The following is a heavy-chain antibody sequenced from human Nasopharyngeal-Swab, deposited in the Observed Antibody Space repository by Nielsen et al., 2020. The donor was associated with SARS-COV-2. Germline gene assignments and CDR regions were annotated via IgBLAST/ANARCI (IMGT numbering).Heavy chain of an antibody. V-gene: IGHV1-24*01. CDR1: GYTLTESS. Sequence: ASVKVSCKVSGYTLTESSMHWVRQAPGKGLEWMGGFDPEDGETIYAQKFQGRVTMTEDTSTDTAYMELSSLRSEDTAVYYCATLGGWRSWFDPWGQGTLVTVSS. J-gene: IGHJ5*02. CDR2: FDPEDGET. CDR3: ATLGGWRSWFDP. D-gene: IGHD6-19*01.